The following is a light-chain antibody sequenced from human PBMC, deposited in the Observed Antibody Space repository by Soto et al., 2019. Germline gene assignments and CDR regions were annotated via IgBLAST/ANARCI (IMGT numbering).Light chain of an antibody. CDR2: EGS. CDR3: CSYAGSFVV. Sequence: QSALTQPASVSGSPGQSITISCTGTSSDVGSYNLVSWYRQHPGKAPKLMIYEGSKRPSGVSNRFSGSKSGNTASLTISGLQAEDEADYYCCSYAGSFVVFGGGTKVTVL. J-gene: IGLJ2*01. V-gene: IGLV2-23*01. CDR1: SSDVGSYNL.